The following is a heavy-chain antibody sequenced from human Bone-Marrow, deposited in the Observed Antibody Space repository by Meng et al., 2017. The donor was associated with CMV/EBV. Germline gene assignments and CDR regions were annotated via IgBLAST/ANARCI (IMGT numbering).Heavy chain of an antibody. V-gene: IGHV1-18*01. CDR2: ISGYSGDT. D-gene: IGHD3-3*01. CDR1: YAFINYG. CDR3: ARAPRFWSGYFYYFDY. Sequence: YAFINYGIPWVRQAPGQGPEWMGWISGYSGDTKYAQKVQGRVSMTTDTSTTTVYMELRSLRSDDTAVYYCARAPRFWSGYFYYFDYWGQGTLVTVSS. J-gene: IGHJ4*02.